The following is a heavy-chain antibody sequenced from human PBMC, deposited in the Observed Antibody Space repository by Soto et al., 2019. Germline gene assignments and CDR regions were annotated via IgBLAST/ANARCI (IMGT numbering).Heavy chain of an antibody. CDR3: ARGPWVEPELYYDGRDV. CDR2: IFYSGTT. D-gene: IGHD1-7*01. J-gene: IGHJ6*01. V-gene: IGHV4-30-4*01. Sequence: QVQLQESGPGLVRPSQTLSLTCTVSGDSISSADYYWSWIRQTPGKGLEWIGHIFYSGTTYYNPYIKIRLTISVDTSTTQCSLRLTSVTAADTAVYCCARGPWVEPELYYDGRDVWGQGTTVTFSS. CDR1: GDSISSADYY.